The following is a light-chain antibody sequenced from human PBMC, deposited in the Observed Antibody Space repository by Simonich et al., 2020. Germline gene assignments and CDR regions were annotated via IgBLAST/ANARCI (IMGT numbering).Light chain of an antibody. J-gene: IGLJ2*01. CDR1: ALPKKY. CDR3: YSTDSSGNHRV. V-gene: IGLV3-10*01. Sequence: SYELTQPPSVSVSPGQTARITCSGDALPKKYAYWYQQKAGQAPVLGIQEDSKRPSGIPERFSGSSSGTMATLTISVAQVEDEADYYCYSTDSSGNHRVFGGGTKLTVL. CDR2: EDS.